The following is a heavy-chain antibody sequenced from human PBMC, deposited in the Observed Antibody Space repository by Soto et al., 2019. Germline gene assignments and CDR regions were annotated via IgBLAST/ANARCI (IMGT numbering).Heavy chain of an antibody. CDR1: GITFKDAW. V-gene: IGHV3-15*01. J-gene: IGHJ4*02. CDR2: IKSFGGGGTT. D-gene: IGHD3-3*01. CDR3: VWNTREEGLGR. Sequence: DVQLVESGGGLGMPGGSLRLSCLVSGITFKDAWMSWVRQAPGKGPEWVARIKSFGGGGTTEYTQAVKGRFTISRDDSQSTVHLQMNSLRNEDTAVYFCVWNTREEGLGRWGQGTLVTVSS.